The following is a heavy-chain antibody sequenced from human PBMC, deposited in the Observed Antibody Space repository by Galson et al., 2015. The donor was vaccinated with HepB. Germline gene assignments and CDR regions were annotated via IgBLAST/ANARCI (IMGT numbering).Heavy chain of an antibody. D-gene: IGHD6-19*01. Sequence: SLRLSCAVSGITVSSNYWSWVRQAPGRGLEWVSVTYTSGTGYYRDSVEGRFTISRDNSKNTLYLQMNNLRVEDTAVYYCARASAGLAYFDYWGQGTLVTVSS. J-gene: IGHJ4*02. CDR1: GITVSSNY. V-gene: IGHV3-66*01. CDR2: TYTSGTG. CDR3: ARASAGLAYFDY.